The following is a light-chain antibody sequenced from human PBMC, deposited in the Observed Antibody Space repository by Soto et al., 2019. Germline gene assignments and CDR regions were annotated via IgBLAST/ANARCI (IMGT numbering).Light chain of an antibody. J-gene: IGKJ4*01. CDR2: GAS. CDR1: QSVSSN. CDR3: QQYNNWPFT. V-gene: IGKV3-15*01. Sequence: EIVMTQSPATLSVSQGERATLSCRASQSVSSNLAWYQQKPGQAPRLLIYGASTRATGIPARFSGSGSGTELTLTISSLQSEDFAVYYCQQYNNWPFTFGGGTKVDIK.